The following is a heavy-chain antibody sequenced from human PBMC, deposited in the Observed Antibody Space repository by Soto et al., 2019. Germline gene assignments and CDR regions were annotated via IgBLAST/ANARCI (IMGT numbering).Heavy chain of an antibody. J-gene: IGHJ6*02. CDR2: IDPSDSYT. CDR3: GIAEGYSDDDSNPFKYYLGMDV. D-gene: IGHD5-12*01. V-gene: IGHV5-10-1*01. CDR1: GYRFTKYW. Sequence: GESLKISFKGSGYRFTKYWINWVRQMPVKGLEWMGRIDPSDSYTNYSPSFQGHVTISADKSINTAYLQWSSLKASDTAVYYCGIAEGYSDDDSNPFKYYLGMDVWGQGTTVTVSS.